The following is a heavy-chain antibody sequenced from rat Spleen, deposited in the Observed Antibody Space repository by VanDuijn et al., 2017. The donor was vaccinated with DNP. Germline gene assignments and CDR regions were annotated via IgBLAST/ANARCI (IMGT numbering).Heavy chain of an antibody. J-gene: IGHJ2*01. CDR3: TTSSLYYFDY. Sequence: EVQLVESGGGLVQPGGSLKLSCAASGFTFTNFYMAWVRQPPKKGLEWVATISTSGTRTYYPDSGKGRFTISRDNVKSSLYLQMSSLKAEDTATYYCTTSSLYYFDYWGQGVMVTVSS. CDR2: ISTSGTRT. D-gene: IGHD2-7*01. V-gene: IGHV5-27*01. CDR1: GFTFTNFY.